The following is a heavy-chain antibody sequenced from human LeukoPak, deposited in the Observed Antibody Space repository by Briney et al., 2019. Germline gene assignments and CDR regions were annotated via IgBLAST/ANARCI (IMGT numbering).Heavy chain of an antibody. J-gene: IGHJ4*02. CDR1: GGTFSSYA. CDR3: ARARTRKYSSSPTSPFDY. V-gene: IGHV1-69*05. Sequence: SVKVSCKASGGTFSSYAISWVRQAPGQGLEWMGGIIPIFGTANYAQKLQGRVTMTTDTSTSTAYMELRSLRSDDTAVYYCARARTRKYSSSPTSPFDYWGQGTLVTVSS. D-gene: IGHD6-13*01. CDR2: IIPIFGTA.